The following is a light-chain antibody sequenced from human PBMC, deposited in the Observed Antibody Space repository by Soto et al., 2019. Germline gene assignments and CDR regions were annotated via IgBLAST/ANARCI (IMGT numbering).Light chain of an antibody. CDR3: QQYGSSPRT. V-gene: IGKV3-20*01. CDR2: GAS. Sequence: IVLTQSPGTLSLSPGERATLSCRASQSVSSSYLDWYQQKPGEAPRLLIYGASSRDTGIPDRFSGSGSGTDFTLTISGLEPEDFAVYYCQQYGSSPRTFGQGTTLEIK. J-gene: IGKJ2*02. CDR1: QSVSSSY.